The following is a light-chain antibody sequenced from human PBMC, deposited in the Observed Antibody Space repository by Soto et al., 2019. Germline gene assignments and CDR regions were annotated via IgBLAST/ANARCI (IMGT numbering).Light chain of an antibody. J-gene: IGKJ1*01. CDR2: GAS. CDR3: QQYNNWRTWT. CDR1: QSVSSN. Sequence: EIVLTQSPGTLSLSPGERGTLSCRASQSVSSNLAWYQQKPGQAPRLLIYGASTRATGIPARFSGSGSGTEFTLTISSLQSEDFAVYYCQQYNNWRTWTFGQGTKVDIK. V-gene: IGKV3-15*01.